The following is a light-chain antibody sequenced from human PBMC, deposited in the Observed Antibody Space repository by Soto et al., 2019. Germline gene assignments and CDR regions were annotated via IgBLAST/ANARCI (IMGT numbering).Light chain of an antibody. CDR1: QSVSSN. CDR3: QQYNNWPQT. CDR2: GAS. V-gene: IGKV3-15*01. Sequence: EIVMTQSPATLSVSPGERATLSCRASQSVSSNLAWYQQKPGQAPRLLIYGASTRATGIPARFSGSGSGTEFTLTISSLQSEDFAVYDCQQYNNWPQTFGKGTKVEIK. J-gene: IGKJ1*01.